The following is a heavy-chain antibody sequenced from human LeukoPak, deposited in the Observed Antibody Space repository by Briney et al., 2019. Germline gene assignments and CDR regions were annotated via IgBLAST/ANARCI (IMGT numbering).Heavy chain of an antibody. CDR3: ARAENTVTTFDYFDY. J-gene: IGHJ4*02. Sequence: SETLSLTCTVSGGSISSGGYYWSWIRQHPGTGLEWIGYIYYSGSTYYNPSLKSRVTISVDTSKNQFSLKLSSVTAADTAVYYCARAENTVTTFDYFDYWGQGTLVTVSS. V-gene: IGHV4-31*03. CDR2: IYYSGST. D-gene: IGHD4-17*01. CDR1: GGSISSGGYY.